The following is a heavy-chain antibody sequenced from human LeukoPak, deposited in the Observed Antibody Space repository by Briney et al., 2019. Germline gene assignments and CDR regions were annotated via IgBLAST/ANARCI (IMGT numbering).Heavy chain of an antibody. CDR3: ARLPDVSGWPFDY. D-gene: IGHD6-19*01. CDR2: IRYSGRT. J-gene: IGHJ4*02. Sequence: SETLSLTCTASDDSISRDFWTRIRQPPGKGLEWIGYIRYSGRTEYNPSLKGRVTISIQTSKNQFSLKLTSVTAADTAIYYCARLPDVSGWPFDYWGQGILVTVSS. V-gene: IGHV4-59*01. CDR1: DDSISRDF.